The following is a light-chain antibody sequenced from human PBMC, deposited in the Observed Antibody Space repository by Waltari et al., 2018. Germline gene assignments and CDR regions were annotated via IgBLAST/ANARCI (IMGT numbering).Light chain of an antibody. CDR1: QSLLYTSDKNNY. V-gene: IGKV4-1*01. J-gene: IGKJ4*01. Sequence: DIVLTQSPDSLSVSLGERATINCKSSQSLLYTSDKNNYLAWFQHKRGQPPKLHIHWASAREPGVPDRFSGSGSGTDFTLTISSLQAEDVAVYYCQQYYTTRLTFGGGTNVEIK. CDR2: WAS. CDR3: QQYYTTRLT.